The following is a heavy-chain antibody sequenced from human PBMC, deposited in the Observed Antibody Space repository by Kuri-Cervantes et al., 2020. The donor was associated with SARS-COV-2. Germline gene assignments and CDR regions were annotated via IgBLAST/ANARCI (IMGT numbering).Heavy chain of an antibody. Sequence: GGSLRLSCEASGFTFSDYYMSWIRQAPGKGLEWVSHISGSGNTIDYADSVRGRFTSSRDNAKNSLYLQMNSLRDEDTAVYYCAMGWAGKFDYWGQGTLVTVSS. V-gene: IGHV3-11*04. J-gene: IGHJ4*02. D-gene: IGHD3-10*01. CDR1: GFTFSDYY. CDR3: AMGWAGKFDY. CDR2: ISGSGNTI.